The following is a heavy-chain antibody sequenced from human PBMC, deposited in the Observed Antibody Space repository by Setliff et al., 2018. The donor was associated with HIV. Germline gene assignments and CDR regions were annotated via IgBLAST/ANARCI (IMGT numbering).Heavy chain of an antibody. CDR1: GFTFSSYW. D-gene: IGHD1-20*01. CDR2: IKEDGSEK. V-gene: IGHV3-7*03. CDR3: NNPNWNHNLI. J-gene: IGHJ4*01. Sequence: GGSLRLSCAASGFTFSSYWMSWVRQAPGKGLEWVATIKEDGSEKYYVDSVKGRLTISRDNAKNSLYLQMNSLRSEDTAIYYCNNPNWNHNLIWGQGTLVTVSS.